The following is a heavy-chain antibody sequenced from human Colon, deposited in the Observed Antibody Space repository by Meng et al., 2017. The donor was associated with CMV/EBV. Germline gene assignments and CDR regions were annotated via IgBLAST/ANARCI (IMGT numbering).Heavy chain of an antibody. Sequence: GESLKISCAASGFTFTDYSINWVRQAPGKGLEWVSSISSRSTYISYADSVKGRFTISRDNAKNSLYLQMNSLRAEDTAVYYCARDRQLFVWGQGTTVTVSS. V-gene: IGHV3-21*01. J-gene: IGHJ6*02. CDR2: ISSRSTYI. D-gene: IGHD6-13*01. CDR3: ARDRQLFV. CDR1: GFTFTDYS.